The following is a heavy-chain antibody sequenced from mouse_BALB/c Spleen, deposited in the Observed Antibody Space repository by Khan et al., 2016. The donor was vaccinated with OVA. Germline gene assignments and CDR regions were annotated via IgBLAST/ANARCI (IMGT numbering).Heavy chain of an antibody. CDR3: ARIYGRDFDY. J-gene: IGHJ2*01. V-gene: IGHV1-20*02. CDR1: GYSFTGYF. Sequence: VQLQQSGPELVKPGASVKISCKASGYSFTGYFMNWVIQSHGKSLEWIGRINPHIGETFYNQKFKGKATLTVDESSSTAHMELRSLASEDSAVYYCARIYGRDFDYWGQGTTLTVSS. D-gene: IGHD1-1*01. CDR2: INPHIGET.